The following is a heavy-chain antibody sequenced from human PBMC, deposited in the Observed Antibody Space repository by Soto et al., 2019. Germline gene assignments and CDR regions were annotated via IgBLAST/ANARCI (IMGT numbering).Heavy chain of an antibody. J-gene: IGHJ4*02. CDR1: GYTFTSYG. V-gene: IGHV1-18*01. CDR3: ASGTTEEALDY. D-gene: IGHD1-1*01. CDR2: ISAYNGNT. Sequence: QVQLVQSGAEVKKPAASVKVSCKASGYTFTSYGIRSVRKAPGQGLGRLGVISAYNGNTNYAQQLQGRVTMTTDTSTSPAYMELRSLRSDDTAVYYCASGTTEEALDYWGQGTLVTVSS.